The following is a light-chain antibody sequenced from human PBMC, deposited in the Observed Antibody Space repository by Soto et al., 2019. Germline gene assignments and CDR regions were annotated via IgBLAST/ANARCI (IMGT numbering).Light chain of an antibody. J-gene: IGKJ2*01. V-gene: IGKV1-5*01. CDR3: QHYKVSPYT. CDR1: QSLTGH. CDR2: DVS. Sequence: DIQMTQSPSTLSASIGERVTLTCRASQSLTGHLAWYQQKPGRPPKLLIYDVSILESGVPSRFSGSESGTDFIITSSRLRHDYFVSYYCQHYKVSPYTFGQGTRLDI.